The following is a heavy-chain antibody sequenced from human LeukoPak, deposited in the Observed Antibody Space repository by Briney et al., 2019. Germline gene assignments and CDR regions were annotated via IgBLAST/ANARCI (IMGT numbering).Heavy chain of an antibody. Sequence: QTGGSLRLSCAASGSTFSSYAMHWVRQAPGKGLEWVAVISYDGSNKYYADSVKGRFTISRDNSKNTLYLQMNSLRAEDTAVYYCARAIFGVAILSYYMDVWGKGTTVTVSS. CDR3: ARAIFGVAILSYYMDV. CDR1: GSTFSSYA. D-gene: IGHD3-3*01. CDR2: ISYDGSNK. J-gene: IGHJ6*03. V-gene: IGHV3-30-3*01.